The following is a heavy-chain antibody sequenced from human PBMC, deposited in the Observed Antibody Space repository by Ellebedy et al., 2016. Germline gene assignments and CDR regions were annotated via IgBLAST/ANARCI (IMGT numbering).Heavy chain of an antibody. V-gene: IGHV3-30*03. J-gene: IGHJ4*02. D-gene: IGHD1-7*01. CDR2: VSDNGGAI. CDR3: ARDNEWESNWNFCFDS. CDR1: GFSIRNHG. Sequence: GESLKISXVASGFSIRNHGMHWVRQAPGKGLEFVAVVSDNGGAIYYADSVKGRFTISRDNSKNTLYLQMNSLRAEDTAVYYCARDNEWESNWNFCFDSWGQGTLVTISS.